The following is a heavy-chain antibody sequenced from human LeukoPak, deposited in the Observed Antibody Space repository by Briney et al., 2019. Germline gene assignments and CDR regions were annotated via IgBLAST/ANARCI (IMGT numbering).Heavy chain of an antibody. CDR1: GGSFSGYY. D-gene: IGHD6-19*01. CDR2: INHSGST. V-gene: IGHV4-34*01. Sequence: SETLSLTCAVYGGSFSGYYWSWIRQPPGKGLEWIGEINHSGSTNYNPSIKSRVTISVDTSKNQFSLKLSSVTAADTAVYYCARVPWKQWLVRGKVYDYWGQGTLVTVSS. CDR3: ARVPWKQWLVRGKVYDY. J-gene: IGHJ4*02.